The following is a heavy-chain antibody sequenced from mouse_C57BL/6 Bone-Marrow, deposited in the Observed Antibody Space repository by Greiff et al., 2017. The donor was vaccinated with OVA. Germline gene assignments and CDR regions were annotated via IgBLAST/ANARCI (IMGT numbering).Heavy chain of an antibody. D-gene: IGHD1-1*01. CDR1: GYTFTDYN. CDR3: APITTVEGWYFDV. J-gene: IGHJ1*03. V-gene: IGHV1-22*01. CDR2: INPNNGGT. Sequence: EVQLQQSGPELVKPGASVKMSCKASGYTFTDYNMHWVKQSHGKSLEWIGYINPNNGGTSYNQKFKGKATLTVNKSSSTAYMELRSLTSEDSAVYYCAPITTVEGWYFDVWGKGTTVTVSS.